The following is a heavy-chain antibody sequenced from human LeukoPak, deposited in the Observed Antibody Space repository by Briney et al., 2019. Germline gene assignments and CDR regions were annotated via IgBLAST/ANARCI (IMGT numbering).Heavy chain of an antibody. CDR3: ASMEAYSSSYGYQSDY. CDR2: ISYDGINK. J-gene: IGHJ4*02. Sequence: PGGSLRLSCAASGFTFSSYAMHWVRQAPGKGLEWVAVISYDGINKYYADSVKGRFTISRDNSKNTLYLQMNSLRAEDTAVYYCASMEAYSSSYGYQSDYWGQGTLVTVSS. CDR1: GFTFSSYA. V-gene: IGHV3-30-3*01. D-gene: IGHD6-13*01.